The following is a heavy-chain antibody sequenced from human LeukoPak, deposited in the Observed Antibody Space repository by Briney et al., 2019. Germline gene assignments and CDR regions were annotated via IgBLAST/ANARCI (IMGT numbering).Heavy chain of an antibody. CDR1: GFTFSNYW. CDR2: IKQDGSEK. Sequence: GGSLRLSCEASGFTFSNYWMSWVRQAPGKGLEWVANIKQDGSEKYYVDSVKGRFTISRDNAKNSLYLQMNSLRAEDTAVYYCARDVETPFYDYVWGSYTYWFDPWGQGTLVTVSS. CDR3: ARDVETPFYDYVWGSYTYWFDP. V-gene: IGHV3-7*01. D-gene: IGHD3-16*01. J-gene: IGHJ5*02.